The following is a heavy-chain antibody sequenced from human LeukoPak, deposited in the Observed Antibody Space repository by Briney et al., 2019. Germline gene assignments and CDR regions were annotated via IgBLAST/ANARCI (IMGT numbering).Heavy chain of an antibody. CDR3: ARDGYCSSTSCYYWFDP. CDR2: INAGNGNT. D-gene: IGHD2-2*01. V-gene: IGHV1-3*01. Sequence: ASVKVSCKASGYTFTSYAMHWVRQAPGQRLEWMGWINAGNGNTKYSQKFQGRVTITRDTSASTAYMELSSLRSEDTAVYYCARDGYCSSTSCYYWFDPWGQGTLVTVSS. CDR1: GYTFTSYA. J-gene: IGHJ5*02.